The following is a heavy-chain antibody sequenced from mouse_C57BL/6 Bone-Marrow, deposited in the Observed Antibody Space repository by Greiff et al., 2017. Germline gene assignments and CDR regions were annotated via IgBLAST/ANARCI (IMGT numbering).Heavy chain of an antibody. CDR1: GYSITSGYY. CDR3: ARAILPHFDV. J-gene: IGHJ1*03. V-gene: IGHV3-6*01. CDR2: ISYDGSN. Sequence: EVHLVESGPGLVKPSQSLSLTCSVTGYSITSGYYWNWIRQFPGNKLEWMGYISYDGSNNYNPSLKNRISITRDTSKNQFFLKLNSVTTEDTATYYCARAILPHFDVWGTGTTVTVSS. D-gene: IGHD1-1*01.